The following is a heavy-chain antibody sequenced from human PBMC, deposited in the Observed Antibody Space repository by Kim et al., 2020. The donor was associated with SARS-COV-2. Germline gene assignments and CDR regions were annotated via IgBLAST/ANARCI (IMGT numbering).Heavy chain of an antibody. D-gene: IGHD3-22*01. CDR1: GFTFSSNW. V-gene: IGHV3-7*03. CDR3: AREGGYYDSRGYWVVGAFDI. J-gene: IGHJ3*02. CDR2: INKDGSEK. Sequence: GGSLRLSCAASGFTFSSNWMSWVRQAPGKGLEWVANINKDGSEKYSVDSVKGRFTISRDNAKNSLYLQMNSLRAEDTAVYYCAREGGYYDSRGYWVVGAFDIWGQGTMVTFSS.